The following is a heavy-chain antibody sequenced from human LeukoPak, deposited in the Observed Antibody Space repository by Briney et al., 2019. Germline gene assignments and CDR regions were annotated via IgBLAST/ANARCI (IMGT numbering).Heavy chain of an antibody. CDR1: GFTFRNPW. J-gene: IGHJ4*02. Sequence: RSGGSLRLSCAASGFTFRNPWMSWVRQAPGKGLEWVANIKSDGSETYYVDSVEGRFTLSRDNAENLVFLQMNSLRGEDTAVYYCVRSLGSSSSDFWGQGTLVTVSS. D-gene: IGHD6-6*01. CDR2: IKSDGSET. CDR3: VRSLGSSSSDF. V-gene: IGHV3-7*01.